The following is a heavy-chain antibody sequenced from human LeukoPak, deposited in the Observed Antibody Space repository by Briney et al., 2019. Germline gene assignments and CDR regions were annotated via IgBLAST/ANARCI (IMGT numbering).Heavy chain of an antibody. CDR1: GGSISSGGYY. D-gene: IGHD3-22*01. V-gene: IGHV4-31*03. CDR3: ARAENYYDSSGPNDY. CDR2: IYYSGST. Sequence: SETLSLTCTVSGGSISSGGYYWSWIRQHPGKGLEWIGYIYYSGSTYYNPSLKSRVTISVDKSKNQFSLKLSSVTAADTAVYYCARAENYYDSSGPNDYWGQGTLVTVSS. J-gene: IGHJ4*02.